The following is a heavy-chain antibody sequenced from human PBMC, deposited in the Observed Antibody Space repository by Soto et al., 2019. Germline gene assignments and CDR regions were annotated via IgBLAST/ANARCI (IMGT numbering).Heavy chain of an antibody. CDR2: ISAYNGNT. Sequence: ASVKVSCKASGYTFTSYGISWVRQAPGQGLEWMGWISAYNGNTNYAQKLQGRVTMTTDTSTSTAYMELRSLRSDDTAVYYCERTLAGDCTNGVCYGWWFDPWGQGTLVTVSS. D-gene: IGHD2-8*01. V-gene: IGHV1-18*01. CDR1: GYTFTSYG. J-gene: IGHJ5*02. CDR3: ERTLAGDCTNGVCYGWWFDP.